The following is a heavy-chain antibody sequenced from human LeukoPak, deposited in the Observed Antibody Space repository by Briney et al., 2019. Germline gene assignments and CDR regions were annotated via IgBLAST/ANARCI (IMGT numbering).Heavy chain of an antibody. D-gene: IGHD2-21*02. CDR2: ISGTSTYT. V-gene: IGHV3-11*05. Sequence: GGSLRLSCAASGFTFSDYYTSWIRQAPGKGLEWVSYISGTSTYTNYADSVKGRFTISRDNAKNSLYLQMNSLRAEDTAVYYCARDISYCGGGCAPYYFDYWGQGTLVTVSS. CDR1: GFTFSDYY. CDR3: ARDISYCGGGCAPYYFDY. J-gene: IGHJ4*02.